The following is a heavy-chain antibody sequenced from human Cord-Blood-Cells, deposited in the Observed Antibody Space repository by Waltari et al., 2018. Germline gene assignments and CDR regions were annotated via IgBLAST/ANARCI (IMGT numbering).Heavy chain of an antibody. V-gene: IGHV3-23*01. CDR3: AKVQGSHYDFWSGYYLFDY. CDR2: ISGSGGST. Sequence: EVQPLESGGGLVQPGGSLRLSCAASGFTFRSSAMIRVRQAPGKGLEWVSAISGSGGSTYYADSVKGRFTISRDNSKNTLYLQMNSLRAEDTAVYYCAKVQGSHYDFWSGYYLFDYWGQGTLVTVSS. J-gene: IGHJ4*02. D-gene: IGHD3-3*01. CDR1: GFTFRSSA.